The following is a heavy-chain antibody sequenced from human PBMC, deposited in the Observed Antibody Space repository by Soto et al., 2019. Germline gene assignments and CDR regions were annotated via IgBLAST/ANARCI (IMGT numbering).Heavy chain of an antibody. D-gene: IGHD2-15*01. CDR3: AKDIVRDIVVVVAASGYYGMDV. J-gene: IGHJ6*01. CDR2: ISYDGSNK. CDR1: GFTFSSYG. Sequence: QVQLVESGGGVVQPGRSLRLSCAASGFTFSSYGMHWVRQAPGKGLEWVAVISYDGSNKYYADSVKGRFTISRDNSKNTLYLQMNSLRAEDTAVYYCAKDIVRDIVVVVAASGYYGMDVW. V-gene: IGHV3-30*18.